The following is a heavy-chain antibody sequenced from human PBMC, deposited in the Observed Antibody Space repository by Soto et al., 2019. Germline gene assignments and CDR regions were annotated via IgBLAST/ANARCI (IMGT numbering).Heavy chain of an antibody. V-gene: IGHV1-46*01. J-gene: IGHJ4*02. CDR1: GYTFTSYY. CDR2: INPSGGST. CDR3: ATGGIAAAGRAAIPPGSVLED. Sequence: QVQLVQSGAEVKKPGASVKVSCKASGYTFTSYYMHWVRQAPGQGLEWMGIINPSGGSTSYAQKFQGRVTMTRDTSTSTVYMELSSLRSEDTAVYYCATGGIAAAGRAAIPPGSVLEDWGQGTLVTVSS. D-gene: IGHD6-13*01.